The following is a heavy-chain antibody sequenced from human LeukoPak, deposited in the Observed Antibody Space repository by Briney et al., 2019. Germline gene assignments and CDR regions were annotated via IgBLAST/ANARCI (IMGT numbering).Heavy chain of an antibody. V-gene: IGHV1-8*01. J-gene: IGHJ4*02. CDR2: MNSNSGNT. Sequence: ASVKVSCKASGYTFTSYDINWVRQATGQGLEWMGWMNSNSGNTGYAQKFQGRVTMTRNTSISTAYMELSSLRSEDTAVYYCARGLEQWLVPDDYWGQGTLVTVSS. CDR1: GYTFTSYD. CDR3: ARGLEQWLVPDDY. D-gene: IGHD6-19*01.